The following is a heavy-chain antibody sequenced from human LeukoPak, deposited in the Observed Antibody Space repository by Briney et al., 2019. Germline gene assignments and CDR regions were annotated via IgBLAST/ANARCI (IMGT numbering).Heavy chain of an antibody. CDR3: ARNCGGDCYYAFDI. CDR2: IYYSGST. CDR1: GGSISSGDYY. D-gene: IGHD2-21*02. J-gene: IGHJ3*02. V-gene: IGHV4-30-4*01. Sequence: SETLSLTCTVSGGSISSGDYYWSWICQPPGKGLEWIGYIYYSGSTYYNPSLKSRVTISVDTSKNQFSLKLSSVTAADTAVYYCARNCGGDCYYAFDIWGQGTMVTDSS.